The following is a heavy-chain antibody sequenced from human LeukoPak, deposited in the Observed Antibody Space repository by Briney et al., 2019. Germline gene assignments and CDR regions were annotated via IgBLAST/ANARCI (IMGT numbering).Heavy chain of an antibody. CDR3: ARDNSRYSSSPASAYYGMDV. D-gene: IGHD6-6*01. V-gene: IGHV1-18*01. Sequence: ASVKVSCKPSGYTFTSYGISWVRQAPGQGLEWMGWISAYNGNTNYAQKLQGRVTMTTDTSTSTAYMELRSLRSDDTAVYYCARDNSRYSSSPASAYYGMDVWGQGTTVTVSS. CDR2: ISAYNGNT. CDR1: GYTFTSYG. J-gene: IGHJ6*02.